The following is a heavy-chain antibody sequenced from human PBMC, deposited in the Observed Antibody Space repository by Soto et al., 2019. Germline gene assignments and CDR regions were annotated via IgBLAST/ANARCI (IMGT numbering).Heavy chain of an antibody. D-gene: IGHD6-19*01. J-gene: IGHJ4*02. CDR3: ATGAVAGVYYFDY. V-gene: IGHV4-31*03. Sequence: QVQLQESGPGLVKPSQTLSLTCTVSGGSISSGGYYWSWIRQHPGKGLEWIGYIYYSGSTYYNPSLKSRVTISVDTSKNQFSLKLSSVTAADTTVYYCATGAVAGVYYFDYWGQGTLVTVSS. CDR2: IYYSGST. CDR1: GGSISSGGYY.